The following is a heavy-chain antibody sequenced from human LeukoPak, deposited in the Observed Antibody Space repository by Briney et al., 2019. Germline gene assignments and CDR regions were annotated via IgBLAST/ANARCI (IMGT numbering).Heavy chain of an antibody. CDR1: GGSISTYY. Sequence: SETLSLTCTVSGGSISTYYWNWIRQPPGKGLEWIGYIYYSGTTNYNPSLKSRVSMSVDASKNQFSLKLSSVTAADTAVYYCASWFGEFFDYWGQGTLVTVSS. J-gene: IGHJ4*02. D-gene: IGHD3-10*01. CDR3: ASWFGEFFDY. CDR2: IYYSGTT. V-gene: IGHV4-59*01.